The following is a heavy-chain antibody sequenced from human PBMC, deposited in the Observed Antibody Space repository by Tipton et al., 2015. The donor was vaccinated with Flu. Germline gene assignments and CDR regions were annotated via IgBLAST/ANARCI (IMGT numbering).Heavy chain of an antibody. D-gene: IGHD1-1*01. Sequence: SLRLSCATSGFPFGSYGMHWVRQAPGKGLQWVASIPYDGNDKSYADSVKGRFTISRDNSKNTLYLQMNSLRAGDTAVYYCARGYLSYHFDYWGQGALVTVSS. CDR3: ARGYLSYHFDY. CDR2: IPYDGNDK. V-gene: IGHV3-30*19. J-gene: IGHJ4*02. CDR1: GFPFGSYG.